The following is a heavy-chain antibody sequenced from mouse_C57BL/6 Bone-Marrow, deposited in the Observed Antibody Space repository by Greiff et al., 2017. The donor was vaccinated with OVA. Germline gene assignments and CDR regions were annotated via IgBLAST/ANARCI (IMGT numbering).Heavy chain of an antibody. J-gene: IGHJ2*01. CDR2: ISAGGSYT. D-gene: IGHD4-1*01. CDR1: GFTFSSYA. CDR3: AREKTGTFDY. Sequence: EVMLVESGGGLVKPGGSLKLSCAASGFTFSSYAMSWVRQTPEKRLEWVATISAGGSYTYYPDNVKGRFTISRDNAKINLYLQMSNLKSEDTAMYICAREKTGTFDYWGQGTTLTVSS. V-gene: IGHV5-4*01.